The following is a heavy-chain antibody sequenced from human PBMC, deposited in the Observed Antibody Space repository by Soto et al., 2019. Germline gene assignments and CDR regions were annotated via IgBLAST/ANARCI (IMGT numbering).Heavy chain of an antibody. J-gene: IGHJ4*02. CDR3: ARGRYGDY. CDR1: GYTFTSYG. V-gene: IGHV1-18*01. CDR2: ISAHNGNT. Sequence: QVHLVQSGAEVKKPGASVKVSCKGSGYTFTSYGITWVRQAPGQGLEWMGWISAHNGNTHYAQKLQGSVTVTRDTSTSTAYMELRSLRSDVTAVYYCARGRYGDYWGQGALVTVSS. D-gene: IGHD1-1*01.